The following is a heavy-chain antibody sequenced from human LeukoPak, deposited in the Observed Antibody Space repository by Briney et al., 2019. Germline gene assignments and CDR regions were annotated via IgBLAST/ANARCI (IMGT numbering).Heavy chain of an antibody. CDR2: ISGSGGST. V-gene: IGHV3-23*01. Sequence: PGGSLRLXCAASGFTFSSYAMSWVRQAPGKELEWASAISGSGGSTYYADSVKGRFTISRDNSKNTLYLQMNSLRAEDTGVYYCAKGIAARPRYYYYYMDVWGKGTTVTVSS. CDR1: GFTFSSYA. J-gene: IGHJ6*03. CDR3: AKGIAARPRYYYYYMDV. D-gene: IGHD6-6*01.